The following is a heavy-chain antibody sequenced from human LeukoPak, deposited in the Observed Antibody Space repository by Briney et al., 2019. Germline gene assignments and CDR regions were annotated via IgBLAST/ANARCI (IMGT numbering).Heavy chain of an antibody. J-gene: IGHJ5*02. Sequence: GGSLRLSCAASGFTFSSYAMSWVRQAPGKGLEWVSAISGSGGSTYYAGSVKGRFTISRDNSKNTLYLQMNSLRAEDTAVYYCASHSSGYYRSWFDPWGQGTLVTVSS. CDR2: ISGSGGST. D-gene: IGHD3-22*01. CDR1: GFTFSSYA. CDR3: ASHSSGYYRSWFDP. V-gene: IGHV3-23*01.